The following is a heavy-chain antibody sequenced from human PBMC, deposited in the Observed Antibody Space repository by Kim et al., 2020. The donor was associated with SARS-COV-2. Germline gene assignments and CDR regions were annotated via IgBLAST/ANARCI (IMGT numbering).Heavy chain of an antibody. D-gene: IGHD3-10*01. J-gene: IGHJ5*01. Sequence: GGSLRLSCAASGFSFSGNYMSWFRQSAGKGLEWVAVIYIGGNTFYSDSVKGRCTISIDNSNNTLYYQMSSLMAEDTAVDYCARTGASGDGAGTYSPPNS. CDR3: ARTGASGDGAGTYSPPNS. CDR2: IYIGGNT. CDR1: GFSFSGNY. V-gene: IGHV3-66*01.